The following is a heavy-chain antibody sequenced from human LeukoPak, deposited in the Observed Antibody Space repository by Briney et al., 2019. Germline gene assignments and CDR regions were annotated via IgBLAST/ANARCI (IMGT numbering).Heavy chain of an antibody. V-gene: IGHV3-30-3*01. CDR1: GFTFRSFS. CDR2: ISYDGSNK. CDR3: ARDREQWLTNYFDY. J-gene: IGHJ4*02. Sequence: GGALRLSCAAPGFTFRSFSMYRGRPAPGKGVEGGAVISYDGSNKYYADSVKGRFTISRDNSKNTLYLQMNSLRAEDTAVYYCARDREQWLTNYFDYWGQGTLVTVSS. D-gene: IGHD6-19*01.